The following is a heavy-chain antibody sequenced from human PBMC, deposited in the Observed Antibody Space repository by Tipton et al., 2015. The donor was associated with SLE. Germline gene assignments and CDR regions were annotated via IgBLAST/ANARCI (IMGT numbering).Heavy chain of an antibody. CDR1: GGSINSYY. V-gene: IGHV4-59*07. Sequence: TLSLTCTVSGGSINSYYWSWIRQPPAKGLEWIGYIYYSGSTKYKPSLKGRVTMSVETSKNQFSLTLNSVTAAATAMYFCSRSPGRLRSMDYWGQGTLVTVSS. CDR2: IYYSGST. D-gene: IGHD3-16*01. CDR3: SRSPGRLRSMDY. J-gene: IGHJ4*02.